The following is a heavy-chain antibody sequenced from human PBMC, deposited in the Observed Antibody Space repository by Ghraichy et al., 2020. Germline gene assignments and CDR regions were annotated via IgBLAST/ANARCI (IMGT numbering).Heavy chain of an antibody. CDR3: ARVPDYGGTTIDY. J-gene: IGHJ4*02. D-gene: IGHD4-23*01. CDR1: GFTFSSYW. Sequence: GESLRLSCAASGFTFSSYWMSWVRQAPGKGLEWVANIKQDGSEKYYVDSVKGRFTISRDNAKNSLYLQMNSLRAEDTAVYYCARVPDYGGTTIDYWGQGTLVTVSS. CDR2: IKQDGSEK. V-gene: IGHV3-7*03.